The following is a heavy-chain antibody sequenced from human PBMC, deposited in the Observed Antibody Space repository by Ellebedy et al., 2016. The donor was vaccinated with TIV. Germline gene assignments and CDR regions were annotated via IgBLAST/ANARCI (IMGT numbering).Heavy chain of an antibody. CDR1: GYSFTSYW. V-gene: IGHV5-10-1*01. D-gene: IGHD2-15*01. J-gene: IGHJ5*02. Sequence: ASVKVSCKGSGYSFTSYWIGWVRQMPGKGLEWMGRIDPSDSYTNYSPSFQGHVTISADKSISTAYLQWSSLKASDTAMYYCARHVGGAYCSGGSCYSGGNWFDPWGQGTLVTVSS. CDR2: IDPSDSYT. CDR3: ARHVGGAYCSGGSCYSGGNWFDP.